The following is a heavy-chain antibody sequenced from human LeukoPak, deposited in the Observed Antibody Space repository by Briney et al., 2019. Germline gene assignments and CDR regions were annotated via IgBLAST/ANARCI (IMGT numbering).Heavy chain of an antibody. J-gene: IGHJ5*02. Sequence: MPSETLSLTCTVSGGSISSGSYDWYWIRQPAGKGLEWIGHIYTSGTSNYNPSLRSRVTISVDTSKNQFSLKLSSVTAADTAVYYCARDYESSNWFDPWGQGTLVTVSS. CDR3: ARDYESSNWFDP. CDR1: GGSISSGSYD. CDR2: IYTSGTS. D-gene: IGHD3-22*01. V-gene: IGHV4-61*09.